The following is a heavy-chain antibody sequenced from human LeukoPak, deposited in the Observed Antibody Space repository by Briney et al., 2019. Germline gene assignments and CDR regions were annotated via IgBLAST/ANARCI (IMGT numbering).Heavy chain of an antibody. CDR2: IWYDGSNK. J-gene: IGHJ4*02. V-gene: IGHV3-33*06. D-gene: IGHD1-26*01. CDR1: GFTFSSYG. Sequence: GRSLRLSCAASGFTFSSYGMHWVRQAPGKGLEWVAVIWYDGSNKYYADSVKGRFTISRDNSKNTLYLQMNSLRAEDTAVYYCAKDGGGTDFDYWGQGTLVTVSS. CDR3: AKDGGGTDFDY.